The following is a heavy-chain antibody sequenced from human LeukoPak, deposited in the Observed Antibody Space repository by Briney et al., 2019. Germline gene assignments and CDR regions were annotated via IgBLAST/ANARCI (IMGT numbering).Heavy chain of an antibody. D-gene: IGHD6-13*01. CDR3: ARDSSIAAAGTRFNWFDP. CDR1: GCPFTNYA. CDR2: INAGNDGT. J-gene: IGHJ5*02. Sequence: GASVKVSCKASGCPFTNYAYHWVRQAPGQGLEWLGWINAGNDGTKYSQKFQGRVTITRDTSASTAYMELSSLRSEDTAVYYCARDSSIAAAGTRFNWFDPWGQGTLVTVSS. V-gene: IGHV1-3*01.